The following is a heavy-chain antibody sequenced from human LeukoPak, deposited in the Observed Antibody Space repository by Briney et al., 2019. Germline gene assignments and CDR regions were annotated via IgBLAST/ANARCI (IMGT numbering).Heavy chain of an antibody. CDR1: GYTFTDYY. V-gene: IGHV1-2*06. D-gene: IGHD3-10*01. CDR3: ARDPENYYGSGSPPPYYYYYYGMDV. CDR2: INPNSGGT. Sequence: ASVKVSCKASGYTFTDYYMHWVRQAPGQGLEWMGRINPNSGGTNYAQKFQGRVTMTRDTSISTAYMELSRLRSDDTAVYYCARDPENYYGSGSPPPYYYYYYGMDVWGQGTTVTVSS. J-gene: IGHJ6*02.